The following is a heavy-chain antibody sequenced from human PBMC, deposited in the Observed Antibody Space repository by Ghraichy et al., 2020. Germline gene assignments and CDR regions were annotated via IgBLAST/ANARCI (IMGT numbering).Heavy chain of an antibody. CDR1: GFSFSENA. Sequence: LSLTCAASGFSFSENAMHWVRQAPGKGLEWVTIIWYDGSNKYYTDSVKGRFTISRDNAKNTVYLQMNSLRIEDTGIYYCARGGVSARPDYWGQGTPVTVSS. CDR3: ARGGVSARPDY. V-gene: IGHV3-33*01. J-gene: IGHJ4*02. CDR2: IWYDGSNK. D-gene: IGHD6-6*01.